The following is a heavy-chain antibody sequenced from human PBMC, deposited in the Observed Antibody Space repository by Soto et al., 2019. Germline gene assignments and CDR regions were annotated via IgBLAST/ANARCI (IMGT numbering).Heavy chain of an antibody. V-gene: IGHV3-21*01. CDR3: ARVVDYYDPYYYYGMDV. CDR2: ISSSSSYI. Sequence: PGGSLRLSCAASGFTFSSYSMNWVRQAPGKGLEWASSISSSSSYIYYADSVKGRFTISRDNAKNSLYLQMNSLRAEDTAVYYCARVVDYYDPYYYYGMDVWGQGTTVTGSS. D-gene: IGHD3-22*01. J-gene: IGHJ6*02. CDR1: GFTFSSYS.